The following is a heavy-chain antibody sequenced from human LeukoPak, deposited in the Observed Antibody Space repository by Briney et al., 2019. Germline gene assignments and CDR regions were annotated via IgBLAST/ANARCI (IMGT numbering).Heavy chain of an antibody. CDR2: IYYSGST. CDR1: GGSISSNSYY. Sequence: PSETLSLTCAVSGGSISSNSYYWGWIRQPPGKGLEWIGSIYYSGSTYYNPSLKSRVTISVDTSKNQFSLRLSSVTAADTAVYYCARTRYYYNSRSYGAPYYFDYWGQGTLVTVSS. V-gene: IGHV4-39*01. J-gene: IGHJ4*02. CDR3: ARTRYYYNSRSYGAPYYFDY. D-gene: IGHD3-10*01.